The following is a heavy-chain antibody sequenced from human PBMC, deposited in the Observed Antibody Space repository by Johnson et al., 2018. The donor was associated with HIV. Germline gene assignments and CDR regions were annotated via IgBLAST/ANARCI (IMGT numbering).Heavy chain of an antibody. CDR3: GSEGVCGWSGAFGS. V-gene: IGHV3-30*09. J-gene: IGHJ3*02. D-gene: IGHD2-15*01. CDR1: GFTFSSYA. Sequence: QVQLVESGGGLVQPGGSLRLSCAASGFTFSSYAMLWVRQAPGKGLEWLAFISFDGSNKYFADSVEGRFDISRENSKNSQYLHMNSLRPEDTAIYYCGSEGVCGWSGAFGSCGQGLMVTVSS. CDR2: ISFDGSNK.